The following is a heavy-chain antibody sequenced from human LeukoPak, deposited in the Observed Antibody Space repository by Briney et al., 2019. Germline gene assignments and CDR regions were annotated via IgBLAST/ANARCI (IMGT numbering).Heavy chain of an antibody. J-gene: IGHJ4*02. D-gene: IGHD3-3*01. CDR3: AKQTYYDFWSGYPDY. CDR1: GFTFSSYA. CDR2: ISGSGGSA. Sequence: PGGSLRLSCAASGFTFSSYAMSWVRQAPGKGLEWVSAISGSGGSAYYADSVKGRFTTSRDNSKNTLYLQMNSLRAEDTAVYYCAKQTYYDFWSGYPDYWGQGTLVTVSS. V-gene: IGHV3-23*01.